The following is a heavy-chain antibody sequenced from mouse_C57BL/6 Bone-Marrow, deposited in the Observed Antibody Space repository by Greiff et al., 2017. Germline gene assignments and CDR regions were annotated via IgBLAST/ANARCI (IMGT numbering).Heavy chain of an antibody. CDR1: GYTFTDYE. CDR3: TRGGVTVVFDY. Sequence: VQLVESGAELVRPGASVTLSCKASGYTFTDYEMHWVKQTPVHGLEWIGAIDPETGGTAYNQKFKGKDILTADKSSSTAYMELRSLTSEDSAVYYCTRGGVTVVFDYWGQGTTLTVSS. D-gene: IGHD1-1*01. CDR2: IDPETGGT. J-gene: IGHJ2*01. V-gene: IGHV1-15*01.